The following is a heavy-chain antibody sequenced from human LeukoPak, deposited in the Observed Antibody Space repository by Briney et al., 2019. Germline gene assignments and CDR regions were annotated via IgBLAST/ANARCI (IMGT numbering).Heavy chain of an antibody. J-gene: IGHJ4*02. CDR2: ISYDGNTE. CDR1: GFIFSTYA. Sequence: GRSLRLSCTASGFIFSTYAMHWVRQAPGKGPEWVTAISYDGNTEYYTDSVKGRFTISREYSKNTLYLQMNTLRPEDTAIYYCARPGDQQSLLYPYFDYWGQGTVVTVSS. V-gene: IGHV3-30-3*01. D-gene: IGHD6-19*01. CDR3: ARPGDQQSLLYPYFDY.